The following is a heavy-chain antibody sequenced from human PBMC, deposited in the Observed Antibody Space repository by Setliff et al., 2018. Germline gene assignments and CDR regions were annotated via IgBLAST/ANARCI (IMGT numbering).Heavy chain of an antibody. Sequence: PSETLSLPCAVSYYSISSGYYWGWIRHPPGKGLEWIGSMYHSGSTYYSPSLESRVTISVDMSKNHLSLKLSSVTAADTAVYYCARHIWGAKMQLPHDVFDIWGQGTMVTVSS. D-gene: IGHD2-2*01. CDR2: MYHSGST. CDR1: YYSISSGYY. V-gene: IGHV4-38-2*01. CDR3: ARHIWGAKMQLPHDVFDI. J-gene: IGHJ3*02.